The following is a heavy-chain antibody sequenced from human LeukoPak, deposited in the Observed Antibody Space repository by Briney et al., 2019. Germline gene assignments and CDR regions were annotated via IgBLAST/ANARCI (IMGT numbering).Heavy chain of an antibody. V-gene: IGHV5-51*01. CDR2: IYPDDSET. D-gene: IGHD3-22*01. CDR3: ATWDYYDISGDYTYKWFDP. J-gene: IGHJ5*02. CDR1: RAKFNKYW. Sequence: GESLKISCQGSRAKFNKYWIGWVRQMPGKGLEYMGMIYPDDSETKYSPSFQGQVIISADKSITTAYLQWSSLKVSDSAMYYCATWDYYDISGDYTYKWFDPWGQGTLVTVSS.